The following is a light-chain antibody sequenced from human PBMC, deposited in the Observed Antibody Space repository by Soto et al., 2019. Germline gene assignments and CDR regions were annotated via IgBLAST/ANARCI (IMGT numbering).Light chain of an antibody. CDR1: SSNIGGTNY. CDR2: SNN. V-gene: IGLV1-47*02. J-gene: IGLJ2*01. CDR3: ASWDDRLGAVI. Sequence: SVLTQPPSATVTTGQRVSISCSGSSSNIGGTNYAYWYQQLPGAAPKLLMHSNNLRPSGVPERISGSKSGTSASLAISGLRSEDEAVYYCASWDDRLGAVIFGGGTKVTVL.